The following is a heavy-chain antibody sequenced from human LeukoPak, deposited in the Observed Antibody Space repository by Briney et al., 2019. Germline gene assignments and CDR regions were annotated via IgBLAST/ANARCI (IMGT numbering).Heavy chain of an antibody. CDR2: INHSGST. D-gene: IGHD2-2*01. CDR1: GGSFSGYY. V-gene: IGHV4-34*01. Sequence: SETLSLTCAVYGGSFSGYYWSWIRQPPGKGLEWIGEINHSGSTNYNPSFKSRVTISVDTSKNQFSLKLSSVTAADTAVYYCARGCSSTSCFNGAFDYWGQGTLVTVSS. J-gene: IGHJ4*02. CDR3: ARGCSSTSCFNGAFDY.